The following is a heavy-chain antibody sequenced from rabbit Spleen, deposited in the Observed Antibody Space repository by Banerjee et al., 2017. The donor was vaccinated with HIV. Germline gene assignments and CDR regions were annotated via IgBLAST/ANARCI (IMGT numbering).Heavy chain of an antibody. D-gene: IGHD6-1*01. CDR2: IVPIFGVT. J-gene: IGHJ3*01. CDR1: GFDFSRNA. V-gene: IGHV1S47*01. CDR3: ARSVSYQLTRLDL. Sequence: EESGGNLVKPGASLTLTCTASGFDFSRNAMCWVRQAPGKGLEYIGYIVPIFGVTYYANWVNGRFTISSHNAQNTLYLQLNSLTAADTATYFCARSVSYQLTRLDLWGQGTLVTVS.